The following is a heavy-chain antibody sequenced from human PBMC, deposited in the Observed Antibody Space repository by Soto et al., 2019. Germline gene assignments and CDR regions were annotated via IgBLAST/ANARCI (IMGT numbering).Heavy chain of an antibody. V-gene: IGHV1-69*04. J-gene: IGHJ5*02. Sequence: ASVKVSCKASGGTFSSYTISWVRQAPGQGLEWMGRIIPTLGIANYAQKFQGRVTITADKSTSTAYMELSSLRSEDTAVYYCARDVTMVRGVIPNCFDPWGQATLVTVSS. D-gene: IGHD3-10*01. CDR2: IIPTLGIA. CDR3: ARDVTMVRGVIPNCFDP. CDR1: GGTFSSYT.